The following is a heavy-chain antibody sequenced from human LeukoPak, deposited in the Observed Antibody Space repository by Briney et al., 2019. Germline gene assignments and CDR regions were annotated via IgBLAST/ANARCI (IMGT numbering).Heavy chain of an antibody. J-gene: IGHJ6*02. Sequence: SETLSLNCTVSGGSIRSGDFYWSWIRQPPGKGLEWIGEIYHSGSTNYNPSLKSRVTISVDKSKNQFSLKLSSVTAADTAVYYCARVRYYGMDVWGQGTTVTVSS. CDR1: GGSIRSGDFY. CDR2: IYHSGST. CDR3: ARVRYYGMDV. V-gene: IGHV4-39*07.